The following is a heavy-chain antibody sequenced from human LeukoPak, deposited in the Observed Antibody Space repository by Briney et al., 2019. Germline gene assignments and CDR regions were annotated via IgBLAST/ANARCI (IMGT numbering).Heavy chain of an antibody. D-gene: IGHD3-3*01. CDR1: GFTFSSYW. CDR2: INSDGSST. Sequence: GGSLRLSCAASGFTFSSYWMHWVRQAPGKGLVWVSRINSDGSSTSYADSVKGRFTISRDNAKNTLYLQMNSLRAEDTAAYYCARGPYDFWSGYYIYWGQGTLVTVSS. CDR3: ARGPYDFWSGYYIY. J-gene: IGHJ4*02. V-gene: IGHV3-74*01.